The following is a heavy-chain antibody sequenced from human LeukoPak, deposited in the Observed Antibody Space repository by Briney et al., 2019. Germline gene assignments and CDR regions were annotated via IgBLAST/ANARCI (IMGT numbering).Heavy chain of an antibody. CDR2: FDPEDGET. CDR1: GYTLTELS. Sequence: GASVKVSCKVSGYTLTELSMHWVRQAPGKGLEWMGGFDPEDGETIYAQKFQGRVTMTEDTSTDIAYMELSSLRSEDTAVYYCATAMVRGVWGIRFDYWGQGTLVTVSS. V-gene: IGHV1-24*01. D-gene: IGHD3-10*01. J-gene: IGHJ4*02. CDR3: ATAMVRGVWGIRFDY.